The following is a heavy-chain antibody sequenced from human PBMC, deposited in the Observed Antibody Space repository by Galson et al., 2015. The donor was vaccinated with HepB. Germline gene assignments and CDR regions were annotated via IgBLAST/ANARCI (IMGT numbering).Heavy chain of an antibody. Sequence: SLRLSCATSGFTFSSYDMSWVRQAPGTGLEWVSTISIGGGSTHYVDSLKGRFPISQDHSRGTLDLQMKSLRAEDTAVLHSATPIVVNGRGRGSWGQGTLVTVSS. CDR1: GFTFSSYD. D-gene: IGHD3-22*01. V-gene: IGHV3-23*01. CDR2: ISIGGGST. CDR3: ATPIVVNGRGRGS. J-gene: IGHJ5*02.